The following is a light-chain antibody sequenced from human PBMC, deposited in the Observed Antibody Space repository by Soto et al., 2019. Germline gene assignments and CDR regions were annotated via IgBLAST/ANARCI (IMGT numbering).Light chain of an antibody. CDR3: QQRSNWPPYMYT. CDR2: DAS. V-gene: IGKV3-11*01. Sequence: EIVLTQSPATLSLSPGERATLSCRASQSVSSYLAWYQQKPGQAPRLLIYDASNRATGIPARFSGSGSGTDFTLNISSLEPEDFAVYYCQQRSNWPPYMYTFGQGTTLESK. CDR1: QSVSSY. J-gene: IGKJ2*01.